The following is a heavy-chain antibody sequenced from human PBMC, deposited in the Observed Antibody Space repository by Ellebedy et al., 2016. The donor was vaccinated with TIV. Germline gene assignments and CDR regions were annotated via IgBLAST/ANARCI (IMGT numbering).Heavy chain of an antibody. CDR1: GGSISNSAYY. V-gene: IGHV4-39*01. Sequence: MPSETLSLTCTVSGGSISNSAYYLAWIRQPPGKGLEYIGSIYYSGNTYFNPSLKSRASISVDTSKSQFSLKLRSVTAADTSVYYCALGSLYYYDSNGPYWGPGTLVTVSS. D-gene: IGHD3-22*01. CDR2: IYYSGNT. J-gene: IGHJ4*02. CDR3: ALGSLYYYDSNGPY.